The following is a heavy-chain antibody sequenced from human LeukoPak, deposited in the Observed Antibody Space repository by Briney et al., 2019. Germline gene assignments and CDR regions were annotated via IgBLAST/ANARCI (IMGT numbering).Heavy chain of an antibody. V-gene: IGHV5-51*01. Sequence: KPGESLQISCKGSGSSFTSYWIGWVRQLPGKGLEGMGIIYPGDSDTRYSPSFQGQVTISADKSISTAYLQWSSLKASDTAMYYCARHPRSPNWYFDLWGRGTLVTVSS. CDR1: GSSFTSYW. J-gene: IGHJ2*01. D-gene: IGHD4-17*01. CDR3: ARHPRSPNWYFDL. CDR2: IYPGDSDT.